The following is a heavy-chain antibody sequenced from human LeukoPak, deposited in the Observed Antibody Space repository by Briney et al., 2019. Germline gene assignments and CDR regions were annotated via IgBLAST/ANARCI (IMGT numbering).Heavy chain of an antibody. Sequence: GGSLRLSCADSGFTFRTYAMSWVGQAPGKGLEWVSCLSGSGGSTYYADSVKGRFTISRDNSKNTLYLQMNSLRAEDTAVYYCAKEGDFYDILTDYWGQGTLVTVSS. V-gene: IGHV3-23*01. CDR1: GFTFRTYA. CDR2: LSGSGGST. J-gene: IGHJ4*02. CDR3: AKEGDFYDILTDY. D-gene: IGHD3-9*01.